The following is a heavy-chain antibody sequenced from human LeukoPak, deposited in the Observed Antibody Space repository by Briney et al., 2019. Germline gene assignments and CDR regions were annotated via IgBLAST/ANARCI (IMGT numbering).Heavy chain of an antibody. CDR3: ARDLVPAATFDY. CDR1: GFTFSSYS. Sequence: GGSLRLSCAASGFTFSSYSMNWVRQAPGKGLEWVSSISSSSSYIYYADSVKGRFTISRDNAKNSLYLQMNSLRAEDTAVYYCARDLVPAATFDYWGQGTLVTVSS. V-gene: IGHV3-21*01. D-gene: IGHD2-2*01. CDR2: ISSSSSYI. J-gene: IGHJ4*02.